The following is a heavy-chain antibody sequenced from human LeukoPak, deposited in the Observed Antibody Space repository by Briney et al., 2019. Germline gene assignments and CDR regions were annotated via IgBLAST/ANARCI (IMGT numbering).Heavy chain of an antibody. D-gene: IGHD6-19*01. Sequence: PSETLSLTCAVYGGSFSGYYWSWIRQPPGKGLEWIGEINHSGSTNYNPSLKSRVTISVDTSKNQFSLKQSSVTAADTAVYYCARGPRQWLVVIDYWGQGTLVTVSS. V-gene: IGHV4-34*01. J-gene: IGHJ4*02. CDR1: GGSFSGYY. CDR3: ARGPRQWLVVIDY. CDR2: INHSGST.